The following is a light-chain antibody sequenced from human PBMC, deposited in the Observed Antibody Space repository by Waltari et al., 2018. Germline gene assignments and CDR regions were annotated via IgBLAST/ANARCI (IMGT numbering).Light chain of an antibody. V-gene: IGLV3-21*02. Sequence: SYVLTQAPSVSVAPGQAARLTCGGNNVGSKSVHWYRQKQGQAPALVVYDDTDRPSGIPERFSGSNSANTATLTISRVEAGDEADYYCQVWDTNSDHVVFGGGTKLTVL. J-gene: IGLJ2*01. CDR1: NVGSKS. CDR3: QVWDTNSDHVV. CDR2: DDT.